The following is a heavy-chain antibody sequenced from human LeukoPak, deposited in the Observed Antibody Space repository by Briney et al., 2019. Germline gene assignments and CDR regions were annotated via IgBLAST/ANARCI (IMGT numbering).Heavy chain of an antibody. V-gene: IGHV3-21*01. D-gene: IGHD3-9*01. CDR2: ISSSSSYI. Sequence: PGGSLRLSCAASGFTFSSYSMNWVRQAPGKGLEWVSSISSSSSYIYYADSVKGRFTISRDNAKNSLYLQMNSLRAEDTAVYYCARDDERRYFDWLHGMDVWGQGTTVTVSS. J-gene: IGHJ6*02. CDR1: GFTFSSYS. CDR3: ARDDERRYFDWLHGMDV.